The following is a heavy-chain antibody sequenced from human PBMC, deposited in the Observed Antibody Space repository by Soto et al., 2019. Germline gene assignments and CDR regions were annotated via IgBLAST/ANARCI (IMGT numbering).Heavy chain of an antibody. Sequence: PGGSLRLSCAASGFTFSSYGMHWVRQAPGKGLEWVAVIWYDGSNKYYADSVKGRFTISRDNSKNTLYLQMNSLRAEDTAVYYCARDNCSGGSCYATDGMDVWGQGTKVTVSS. CDR1: GFTFSSYG. D-gene: IGHD2-15*01. J-gene: IGHJ6*02. CDR3: ARDNCSGGSCYATDGMDV. CDR2: IWYDGSNK. V-gene: IGHV3-33*01.